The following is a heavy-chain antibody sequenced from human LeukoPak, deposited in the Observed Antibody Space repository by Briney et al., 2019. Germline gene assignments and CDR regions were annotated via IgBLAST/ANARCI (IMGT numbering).Heavy chain of an antibody. Sequence: PGGSLRLSCAASGFNFRNYWMRWVRQAPGKGLVWVSRINSDGSSTSYADSVKGRFTISRDNAENTLYLQINSLRAEDTAVYYCATDEAATGRLDYWGQGTLVTDSS. D-gene: IGHD1-1*01. V-gene: IGHV3-74*01. CDR3: ATDEAATGRLDY. CDR2: INSDGSST. J-gene: IGHJ4*02. CDR1: GFNFRNYW.